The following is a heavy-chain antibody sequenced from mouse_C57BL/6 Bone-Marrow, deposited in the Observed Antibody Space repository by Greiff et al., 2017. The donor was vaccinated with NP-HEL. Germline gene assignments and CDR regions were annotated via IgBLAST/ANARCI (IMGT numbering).Heavy chain of an antibody. CDR1: GFTFSSYA. CDR2: ISDGGSYT. Sequence: EVMLVESGGGLVKPGGSLKLSCAASGFTFSSYAMSWVRQTPEKRLEWVATISDGGSYTYYPDNVKGRFTISRDNAKNNLYLQRSHLKSEDTAMYYCASYYGSSPWFAYWGQGTLVTVSA. CDR3: ASYYGSSPWFAY. J-gene: IGHJ3*01. D-gene: IGHD1-1*01. V-gene: IGHV5-4*03.